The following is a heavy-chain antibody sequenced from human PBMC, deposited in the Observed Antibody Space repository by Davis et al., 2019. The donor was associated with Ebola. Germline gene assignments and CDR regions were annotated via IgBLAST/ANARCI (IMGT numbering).Heavy chain of an antibody. CDR1: GGSISGYY. J-gene: IGHJ6*02. CDR2: IYTSGST. D-gene: IGHD3-10*01. CDR3: ARDETMVRGGCGMDV. V-gene: IGHV4-4*07. Sequence: PGGSLRLSCNVSGGSISGYYWSWIRQPAGKGLEWIGRIYTSGSTNYNPSLKSRVTMSVDTSKNQFSLKLSSVTAADTAVYYCARDETMVRGGCGMDVWGQGTTVTVSS.